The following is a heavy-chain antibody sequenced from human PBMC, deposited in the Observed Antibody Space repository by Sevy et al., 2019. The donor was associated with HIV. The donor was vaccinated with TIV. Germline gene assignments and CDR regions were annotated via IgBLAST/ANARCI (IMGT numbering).Heavy chain of an antibody. V-gene: IGHV4-30-4*01. CDR3: ARGIYPEAFYYYYGMDV. CDR2: IYYSGST. Sequence: SETLSLTCTVSGGSISSGDYYWSWTRQPPGKGLEWIGYIYYSGSTYYNPSLKSRVTISVDTSKNQFSLKLSSVTAADTAVYYCARGIYPEAFYYYYGMDVWGQGTTVTVSS. CDR1: GGSISSGDYY. J-gene: IGHJ6*02. D-gene: IGHD3-3*01.